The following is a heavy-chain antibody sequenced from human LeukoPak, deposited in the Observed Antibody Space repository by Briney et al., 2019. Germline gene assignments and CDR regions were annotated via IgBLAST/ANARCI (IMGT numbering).Heavy chain of an antibody. CDR3: AKKRAVAGLGYYYMDV. CDR1: GFTVSSNY. D-gene: IGHD6-19*01. CDR2: IYSGGST. Sequence: PGGSLRLSCAASGFTVSSNYMSWVRQAPGKGLEWVSVIYSGGSTYYADSVKGRFTISRDNSKNTLYLQMNSLRAEDTAVYYCAKKRAVAGLGYYYMDVWGKGTTVTVSS. V-gene: IGHV3-53*05. J-gene: IGHJ6*03.